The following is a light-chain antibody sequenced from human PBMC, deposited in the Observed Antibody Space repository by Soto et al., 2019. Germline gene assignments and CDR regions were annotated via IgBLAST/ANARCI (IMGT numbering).Light chain of an antibody. CDR3: SSFTRTDTWV. V-gene: IGLV2-14*01. J-gene: IGLJ3*02. CDR1: SGDIGSYKY. CDR2: EVS. Sequence: QSALTQPASVSGSPGQTITISCTGSSGDIGSYKYVSWCQQHPGKAPKLIIYEVSSRPSGVSDRFSGSKSGNTASLTISGLQAEDEADYYCSSFTRTDTWVFGGGTKVTVL.